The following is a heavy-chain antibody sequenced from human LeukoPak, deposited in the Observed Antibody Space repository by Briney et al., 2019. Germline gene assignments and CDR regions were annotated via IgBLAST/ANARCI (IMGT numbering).Heavy chain of an antibody. CDR2: INPNSGGT. J-gene: IGHJ4*02. Sequence: ASVKVSCKASGYTFTGYYMHWVRQAPGQGLEWMGWINPNSGGTNYAQKFQVRGTMTRDTSISTAYMELSRLRSDDTAVYYCARDRSPAPGRSYGRGHFDYWGQGTLVTVSS. D-gene: IGHD5-18*01. CDR1: GYTFTGYY. CDR3: ARDRSPAPGRSYGRGHFDY. V-gene: IGHV1-2*02.